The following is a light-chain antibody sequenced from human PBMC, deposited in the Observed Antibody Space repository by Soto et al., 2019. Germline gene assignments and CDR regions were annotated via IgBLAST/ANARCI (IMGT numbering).Light chain of an antibody. Sequence: DIQMPQSPASLSASVGDSVTITCRAGQNISSYLNWYQLKPGKAPQLLIYAASSLQSGVPSRFSDSGFGTELTISVSSRPPDDCASYYCPQSGSLPFSFGPGSKVDIE. CDR2: AAS. CDR1: QNISSY. V-gene: IGKV1-39*01. CDR3: PQSGSLPFS. J-gene: IGKJ3*01.